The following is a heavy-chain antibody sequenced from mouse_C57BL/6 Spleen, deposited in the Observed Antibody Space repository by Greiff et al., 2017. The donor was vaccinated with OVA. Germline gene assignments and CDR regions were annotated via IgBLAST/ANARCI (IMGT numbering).Heavy chain of an antibody. J-gene: IGHJ2*01. CDR1: GYSFTGYY. CDR2: INPSTGGT. Sequence: EVMLVESGPELVKPGASVKISCKASGYSFTGYYMNWVKQSPEKSLEWIGEINPSTGGTTYNQKFKAKATLTVDKSSSTAYMQLKSLTSEDSAVYYCARNRGYFDYWGQGTTLTVSS. V-gene: IGHV1-42*01. CDR3: ARNRGYFDY.